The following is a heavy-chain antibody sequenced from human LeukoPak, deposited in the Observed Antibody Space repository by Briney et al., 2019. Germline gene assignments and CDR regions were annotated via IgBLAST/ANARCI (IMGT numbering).Heavy chain of an antibody. CDR2: IYYSGST. CDR3: AREGFLEWLSTDYYYYGMDV. V-gene: IGHV4-59*01. D-gene: IGHD3-3*01. CDR1: GGSISSYY. Sequence: SETLSLTRTVSGGSISSYYWSWIRQPPGKGLEWIGYIYYSGSTNYNPSLKSRVTISVDTSKNQFSLKLSSVTAADTAVYYCAREGFLEWLSTDYYYYGMDVWGQGTTVTVSS. J-gene: IGHJ6*02.